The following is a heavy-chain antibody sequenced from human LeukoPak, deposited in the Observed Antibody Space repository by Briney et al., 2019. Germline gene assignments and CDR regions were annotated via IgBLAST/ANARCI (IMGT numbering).Heavy chain of an antibody. Sequence: PGGSLRLSCAASGFTFSRYAMSWVRQTPGKGLEWVSTINGTGVTTYYADSVKGRFTMSRDNAKNTLYLQMNSLRAEDTAVYYCARGGVYSTSAVDYWGQGTLVTVSS. J-gene: IGHJ4*02. V-gene: IGHV3-23*01. D-gene: IGHD6-6*01. CDR3: ARGGVYSTSAVDY. CDR2: INGTGVTT. CDR1: GFTFSRYA.